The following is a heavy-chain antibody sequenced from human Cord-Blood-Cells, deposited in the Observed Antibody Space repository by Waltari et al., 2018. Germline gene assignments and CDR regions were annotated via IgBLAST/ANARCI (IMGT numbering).Heavy chain of an antibody. CDR3: ARGRRYYYYYGMDV. J-gene: IGHJ6*02. CDR2: INHSGST. CDR1: GGSFSGYY. Sequence: QVQLQQWGAGLLKPSATLSLTCAVYGGSFSGYYWSWIRQPPGKGLEWIGEINHSGSTNYNPSLKSRVTISVDTSKNQFSLKLSSVTAADTAVYYCARGRRYYYYYGMDVWGQGTTVTVSS. V-gene: IGHV4-34*01.